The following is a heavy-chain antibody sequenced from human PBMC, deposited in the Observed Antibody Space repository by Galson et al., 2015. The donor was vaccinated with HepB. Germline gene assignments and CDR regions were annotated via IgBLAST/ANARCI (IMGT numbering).Heavy chain of an antibody. CDR1: GFTFSDYY. V-gene: IGHV3-11*06. CDR2: ISSSSSYT. D-gene: IGHD6-19*01. J-gene: IGHJ4*02. CDR3: AGSISSGWWGISTPYYFDY. Sequence: SLRLSCAASGFTFSDYYMSWIRQAPGKGLEWVSYISSSSSYTNYADSVKGRFTISRDNAKNSLYLQMNSLRAEDTAVYYCAGSISSGWWGISTPYYFDYWGQGTLVTVSS.